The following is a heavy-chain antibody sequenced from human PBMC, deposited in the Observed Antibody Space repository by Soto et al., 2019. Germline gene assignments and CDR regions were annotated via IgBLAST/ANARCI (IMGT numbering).Heavy chain of an antibody. J-gene: IGHJ5*02. CDR3: ARDAGITAAYPYNWFDP. D-gene: IGHD6-13*01. CDR2: TSAYNGNT. CDR1: GYTFTSYG. Sequence: QVQLVQSGAEVKEPGASVKVSCKASGYTFTSYGISWVRQAPGQGLEWMGWTSAYNGNTNYAQKLQGRVTMTTDTSTSTAYMELRSLRSDDTAVYYCARDAGITAAYPYNWFDPWGQGTLVTVSS. V-gene: IGHV1-18*01.